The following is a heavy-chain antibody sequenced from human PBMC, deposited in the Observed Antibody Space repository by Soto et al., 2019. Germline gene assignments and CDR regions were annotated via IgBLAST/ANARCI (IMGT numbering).Heavy chain of an antibody. CDR1: GFTFSSYA. V-gene: IGHV3-23*01. J-gene: IGHJ4*02. D-gene: IGHD3-9*01. CDR3: AKDPRGGYFDWLSHFDY. Sequence: EVQLLESGGGLVQPGGSLRLSCAASGFTFSSYAMSWVRHAPGKGLEWVSAISGSGGSTYYADSVKGRFTISRDNSKNTLDLHMNSLRAEDTAVYYCAKDPRGGYFDWLSHFDYWGQGTLVTVSS. CDR2: ISGSGGST.